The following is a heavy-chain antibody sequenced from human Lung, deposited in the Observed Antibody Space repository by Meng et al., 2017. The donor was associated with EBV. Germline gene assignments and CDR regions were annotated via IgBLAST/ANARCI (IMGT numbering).Heavy chain of an antibody. D-gene: IGHD3-22*01. V-gene: IGHV1-18*01. Sequence: QAQLVQSGGEVKKPGASVKVSCKASGYTFTNYGITWVRQAPGQGLEWMGWINAYNGDTNYAQTLQGRVTMTTDTSTSTAYMELRSLRSEDTAVYYCARFSSGYFFGYWGQGTLVTVSS. CDR2: INAYNGDT. CDR3: ARFSSGYFFGY. J-gene: IGHJ4*02. CDR1: GYTFTNYG.